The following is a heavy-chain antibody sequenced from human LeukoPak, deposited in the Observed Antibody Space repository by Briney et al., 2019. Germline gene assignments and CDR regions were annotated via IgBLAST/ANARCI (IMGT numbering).Heavy chain of an antibody. CDR3: ARGGRMTTVRALRTATTAPFLG. CDR1: GGSFRGYY. J-gene: IGHJ4*02. Sequence: PSETLSLTCAVYGGSFRGYYWSWIRQPPGKGLEWIGEINHSGSTNYNPSLKSRVTISVDTSKNQFSLKLSSVTAADTAVYYCARGGRMTTVRALRTATTAPFLGWGQGTLVTVSS. V-gene: IGHV4-34*01. D-gene: IGHD4-17*01. CDR2: INHSGST.